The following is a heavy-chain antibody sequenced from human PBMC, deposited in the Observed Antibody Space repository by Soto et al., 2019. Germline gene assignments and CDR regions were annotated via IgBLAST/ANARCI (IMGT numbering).Heavy chain of an antibody. CDR3: ARDRGYCSSTSCYTEAGYYCYYGMDV. D-gene: IGHD2-2*02. V-gene: IGHV1-69*01. Sequence: QVQLVQSGAEVKKPGSSVKVSCKASGGTFSSYAISWVRQAPGQGLEWMGGIIPIFGTANYAQKFQGRVTITADESTSTAYMELSSLRSEDTAVYYCARDRGYCSSTSCYTEAGYYCYYGMDVWGQGTTVTVSS. J-gene: IGHJ6*02. CDR1: GGTFSSYA. CDR2: IIPIFGTA.